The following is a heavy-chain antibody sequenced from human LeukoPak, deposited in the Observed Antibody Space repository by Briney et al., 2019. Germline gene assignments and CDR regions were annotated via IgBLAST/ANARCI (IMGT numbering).Heavy chain of an antibody. V-gene: IGHV3-30*02. J-gene: IGHJ4*02. CDR1: GFTFSSYG. CDR2: IRYDGSNK. D-gene: IGHD4/OR15-4a*01. CDR3: TTGSYGDPGY. Sequence: GGSLRLSCAASGFTFSSYGMHWVRQAPGKGLEWVAFIRYDGSNKYYADSVKGRFTISRDNSKNTLYLQMNSLKTEDTAVYYCTTGSYGDPGYWGQGTLVTVSS.